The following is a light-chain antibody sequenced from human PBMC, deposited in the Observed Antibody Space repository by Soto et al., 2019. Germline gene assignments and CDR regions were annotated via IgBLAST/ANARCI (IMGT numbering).Light chain of an antibody. J-gene: IGKJ1*01. CDR1: QSISSY. CDR2: AAS. CDR3: QQSYSTTWT. V-gene: IGKV1-39*01. Sequence: DIQMTQSPSSLSASVGDRVTITCRASQSISSYLNWYQQKPGKAPKLLIYAASSLQSGVPSRFSGSGSGTDFTLTISCLQSEDFATYSCQQSYSTTWTFGQGTKV.